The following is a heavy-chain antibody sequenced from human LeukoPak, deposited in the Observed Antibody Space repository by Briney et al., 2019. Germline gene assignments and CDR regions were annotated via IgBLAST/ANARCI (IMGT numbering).Heavy chain of an antibody. CDR3: ARLQWFGMDV. V-gene: IGHV4-61*02. CDR1: GNSISSGDNY. Sequence: SETLSLTCTVSGNSISSGDNYWSWIRQPAGKGLEWIGRIYTSGSTNYNPSLKSRVTISGDTSKNQFSLRLSSVTAADTAVYYCARLQWFGMDVWGKGTTVTISS. D-gene: IGHD3-3*01. CDR2: IYTSGST. J-gene: IGHJ6*04.